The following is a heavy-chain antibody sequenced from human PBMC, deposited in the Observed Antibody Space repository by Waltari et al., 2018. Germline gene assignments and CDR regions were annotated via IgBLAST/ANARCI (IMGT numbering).Heavy chain of an antibody. CDR1: GFTFSSYA. Sequence: EVQLLESGGGLVQPGGSLRLSCAASGFTFSSYAMSWVRQAPGKGLEWVSAISGSGGSTYCADSVKGRFTISRDNSKNTLYLQMNSLRAEDTAVYYCAKDLGLGIAVAIDYWGQGTLVTVSS. J-gene: IGHJ4*02. CDR2: ISGSGGST. D-gene: IGHD6-19*01. V-gene: IGHV3-23*01. CDR3: AKDLGLGIAVAIDY.